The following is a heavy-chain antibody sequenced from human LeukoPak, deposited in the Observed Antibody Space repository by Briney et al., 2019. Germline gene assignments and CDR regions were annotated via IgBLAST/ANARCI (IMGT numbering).Heavy chain of an antibody. V-gene: IGHV4-34*01. CDR3: ARGLVVVAATFDY. CDR2: INHSGST. D-gene: IGHD2-15*01. J-gene: IGHJ4*02. CDR1: GGSFSGYY. Sequence: SETLSLTCAVYGGSFSGYYWSWIRQPPGKGLEWIGEINHSGSTNYNPPLKSRVTISVDTSKNQFSLKLSSVTAADTAVYYCARGLVVVAATFDYWGQGTLVTVSS.